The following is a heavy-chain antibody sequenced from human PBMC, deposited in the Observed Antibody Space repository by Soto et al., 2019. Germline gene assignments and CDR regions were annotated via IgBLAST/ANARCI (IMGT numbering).Heavy chain of an antibody. CDR1: GYSFIDYY. J-gene: IGHJ4*02. CDR3: ARPPGYISDWYYFDL. Sequence: QVQLVQSGAEVKKPGASVKVSCEASGYSFIDYYTHWVRQAPGQGFEWMGRISPKSGGTNYAQKFEGRVTLTWDTSLNTAYMELSSLKSGDTAVYYCARPPGYISDWYYFDLWGQGTRVTVSS. CDR2: ISPKSGGT. V-gene: IGHV1-2*02. D-gene: IGHD3-9*01.